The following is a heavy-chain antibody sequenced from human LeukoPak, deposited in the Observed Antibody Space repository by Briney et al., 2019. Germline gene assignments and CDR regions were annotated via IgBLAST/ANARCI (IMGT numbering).Heavy chain of an antibody. Sequence: SEALSLTCTVSGGSISTYYWSWIRQPAGKGLEWIRCIYTSGSTNYNPSLKSRVAMSVDTSKNQFSLKLSSVTAADTAVYYCARYGRRGLLDAFDIWGQGTMVTVSS. D-gene: IGHD2-15*01. V-gene: IGHV4-4*07. J-gene: IGHJ3*02. CDR2: IYTSGST. CDR1: GGSISTYY. CDR3: ARYGRRGLLDAFDI.